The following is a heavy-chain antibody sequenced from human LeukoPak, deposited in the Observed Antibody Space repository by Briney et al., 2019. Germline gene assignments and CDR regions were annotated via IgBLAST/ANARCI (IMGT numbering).Heavy chain of an antibody. Sequence: ASVTDSCTASGYTFTSYGISWVRQAPGQGLEWMGRINPNSGGTNYAQKFQGRVTMTRDTSISTAYMELSRLRSDDTAVYYCASSTISPYYYYYGMDVWGQGTTVTVSS. D-gene: IGHD1/OR15-1a*01. CDR1: GYTFTSYG. V-gene: IGHV1-2*06. CDR2: INPNSGGT. J-gene: IGHJ6*02. CDR3: ASSTISPYYYYYGMDV.